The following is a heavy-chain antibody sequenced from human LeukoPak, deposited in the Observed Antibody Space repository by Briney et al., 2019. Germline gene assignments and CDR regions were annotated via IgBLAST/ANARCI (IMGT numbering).Heavy chain of an antibody. Sequence: ASVKVSCKASGYTFTSYYMHWVRQAPGQGLEWMGWINPNSGGTNYAQKFQGWVTMTRDTSISTAYMELSRLRSDDTAVYYCARTPLRPGGWYRDAFDIWGQGTMVTVSS. V-gene: IGHV1-2*04. CDR3: ARTPLRPGGWYRDAFDI. CDR1: GYTFTSYY. CDR2: INPNSGGT. D-gene: IGHD6-19*01. J-gene: IGHJ3*02.